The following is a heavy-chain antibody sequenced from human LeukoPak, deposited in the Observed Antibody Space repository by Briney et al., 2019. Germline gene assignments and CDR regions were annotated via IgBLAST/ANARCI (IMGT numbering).Heavy chain of an antibody. CDR3: AVTHYDVLTGYHKYMGV. CDR2: INHGGST. V-gene: IGHV4-34*01. Sequence: SETLSLTCAFYGGSFTGYYGSWIRQSPEKGPEWIGEINHGGSTNYNPSLRSRAAISIGTSNNHFSLKLTSVTAADTAVYYCAVTHYDVLTGYHKYMGVWGKGTTVTISS. J-gene: IGHJ6*03. D-gene: IGHD3-9*01. CDR1: GGSFTGYY.